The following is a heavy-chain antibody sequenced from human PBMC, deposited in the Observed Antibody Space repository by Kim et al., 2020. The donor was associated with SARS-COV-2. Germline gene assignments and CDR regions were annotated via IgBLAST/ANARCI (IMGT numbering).Heavy chain of an antibody. J-gene: IGHJ3*02. Sequence: GGSLRLSCAASGFTFSSYAMHWVRQAPGKGLEWVAVISYDGSNKYYADSVKGRFTISRDNSKNTLYLQMNSLRAEDTAVYYCTNWGFDTFRAFDIWGQGTMVTVSS. V-gene: IGHV3-30-3*01. CDR1: GFTFSSYA. CDR2: ISYDGSNK. D-gene: IGHD7-27*01. CDR3: TNWGFDTFRAFDI.